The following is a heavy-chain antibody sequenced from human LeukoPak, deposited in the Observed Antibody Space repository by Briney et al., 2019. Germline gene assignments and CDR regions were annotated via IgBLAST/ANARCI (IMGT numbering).Heavy chain of an antibody. Sequence: SETLSLTSTVSGGSISSSYWSWIRQPPGRGLEWIGYTSHSGSTNYKPSLKSRVSISVDTSKNQFSLKLTSVTAADTAMYYCARGYYDARGDSNPFDIWGQGTMVTVSS. CDR1: GGSISSSY. V-gene: IGHV4-59*01. CDR2: TSHSGST. D-gene: IGHD3-22*01. J-gene: IGHJ3*02. CDR3: ARGYYDARGDSNPFDI.